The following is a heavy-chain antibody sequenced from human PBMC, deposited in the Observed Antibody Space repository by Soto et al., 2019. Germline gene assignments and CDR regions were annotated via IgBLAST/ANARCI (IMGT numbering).Heavy chain of an antibody. CDR3: ARDPKQGYGLDV. J-gene: IGHJ6*02. Sequence: SVKVSCKASGGTFSSYANSWVRQAPGQGLEWMGGIIPIFGTANYAQKFQGRVTITADESTSTAYMELSSLRSEDTAVYYCARDPKQGYGLDVWGQGTTVTVSS. CDR2: IIPIFGTA. CDR1: GGTFSSYA. V-gene: IGHV1-69*13.